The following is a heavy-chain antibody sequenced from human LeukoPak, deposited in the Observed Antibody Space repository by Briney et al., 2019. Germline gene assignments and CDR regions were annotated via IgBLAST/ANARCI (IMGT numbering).Heavy chain of an antibody. CDR3: AKAATTGNSYYYGMDV. CDR1: GFTFSSYA. J-gene: IGHJ6*02. V-gene: IGHV3-23*01. D-gene: IGHD1-1*01. CDR2: ISGSGGST. Sequence: GGSLRLSCAASGFTFSSYAMSWVRQAPGKGLEWVSAISGSGGSTYYAASVKGRFTISRDNSKNTLFLQMNSLRAEDTAIYYCAKAATTGNSYYYGMDVWGQGTTVTVSS.